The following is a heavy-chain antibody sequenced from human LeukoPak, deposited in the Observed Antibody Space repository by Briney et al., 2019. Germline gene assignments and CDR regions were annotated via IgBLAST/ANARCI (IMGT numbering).Heavy chain of an antibody. CDR3: ARGFYGSGSYSSPGFHAFDV. CDR2: SYYSGST. J-gene: IGHJ3*01. Sequence: SETLSLTCAVSGGSISSNNWWSWVRPPPRKGMGWSGVSYYSGSTDYNTSLESRVSISVDKSKHQFSLKPSSVTVADTAVYYCARGFYGSGSYSSPGFHAFDVWGQGTMVTVSS. D-gene: IGHD3-10*01. V-gene: IGHV4-4*02. CDR1: GGSISSNNW.